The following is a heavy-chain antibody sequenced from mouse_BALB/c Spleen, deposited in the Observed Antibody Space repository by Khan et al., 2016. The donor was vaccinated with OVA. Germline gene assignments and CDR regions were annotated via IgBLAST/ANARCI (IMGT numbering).Heavy chain of an antibody. V-gene: IGHV1-7*01. CDR2: INPTSDTT. J-gene: IGHJ2*01. CDR1: GYTFTTYW. CDR3: ARDRIDY. Sequence: QVQLKQSGAELAKPGASVKMSCKASGYTFTTYWMHWVKQRPGQGLEWIGYINPTSDTTDYNEKFKNKATLSADKSSSTAYMKLSSLTSEDSAVYYCARDRIDYWGQGTTLTVSS.